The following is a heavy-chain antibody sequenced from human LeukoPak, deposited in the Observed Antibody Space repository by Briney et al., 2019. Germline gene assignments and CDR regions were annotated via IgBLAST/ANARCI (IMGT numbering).Heavy chain of an antibody. J-gene: IGHJ6*03. CDR3: ARGRRTIFGVVIIDRESDYYYYMDV. CDR2: IYYGGST. V-gene: IGHV4-59*08. CDR1: GGSISSYY. D-gene: IGHD3-3*01. Sequence: SETLSRTGSGYGGSISSYYWGWIRQPPGKGLEGSGYIYYGGSTNYKPSLKSRVTISVDTSKNQFSLKLSSVTAADTAVYYCARGRRTIFGVVIIDRESDYYYYMDVWGKGTTVTVSS.